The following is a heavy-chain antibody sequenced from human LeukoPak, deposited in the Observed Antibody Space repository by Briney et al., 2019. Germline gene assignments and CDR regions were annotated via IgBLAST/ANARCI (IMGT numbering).Heavy chain of an antibody. Sequence: PGGSLRLSCAASGFTFSDYYMSWIRQAPGKGLEWVSYISSSSSYTNYADSVKGRFTISRDNAKNSLYLQMNSLRAEDTAVYYCARDGYYGSGSYPNWFDPWGQGTLVTVSS. D-gene: IGHD3-10*01. CDR2: ISSSSSYT. J-gene: IGHJ5*02. CDR3: ARDGYYGSGSYPNWFDP. CDR1: GFTFSDYY. V-gene: IGHV3-11*06.